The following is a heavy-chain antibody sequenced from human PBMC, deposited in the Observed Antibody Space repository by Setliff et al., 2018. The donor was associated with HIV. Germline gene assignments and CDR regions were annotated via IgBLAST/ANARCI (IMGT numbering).Heavy chain of an antibody. Sequence: ASVKVSCKTSGYTFTSYAISWVRQAPGQGLEWMGRISPYNGNTNYAQKLQGRVTLTTDTATNTAYMDLRSLRSDDTAVYYCARGSAPNIVVAASLDIWGQGTLVTVSS. CDR2: ISPYNGNT. D-gene: IGHD6-19*01. CDR3: ARGSAPNIVVAASLDI. CDR1: GYTFTSYA. V-gene: IGHV1-18*01. J-gene: IGHJ4*01.